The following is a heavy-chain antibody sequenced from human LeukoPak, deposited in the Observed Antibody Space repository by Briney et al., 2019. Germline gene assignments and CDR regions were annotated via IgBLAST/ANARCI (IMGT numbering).Heavy chain of an antibody. D-gene: IGHD5-24*01. CDR3: ARRRWLQIGFDY. CDR2: INYSGST. V-gene: IGHV4-34*01. Sequence: SETLSLTCAVYGGSFSGYYWSWIRQPPGKGLEWIWEINYSGSTNYNPSLKSRVTISVDTSKNQFSLKLSSVTAADTAVYYCARRRWLQIGFDYWGQGTLVTVSS. J-gene: IGHJ4*02. CDR1: GGSFSGYY.